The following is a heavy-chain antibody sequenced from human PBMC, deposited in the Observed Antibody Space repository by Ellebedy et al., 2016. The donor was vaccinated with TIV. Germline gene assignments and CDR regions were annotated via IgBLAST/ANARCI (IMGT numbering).Heavy chain of an antibody. Sequence: AASVKVSCKASGYTFSAYYMHWVRQSPGQGLVWMGWININSGGTNYAQKFQGRVTMTRDTSISTAYVDLSRLRSDDTAVYYCARGDTSGWYWEIDYWGQGTLVTVSS. D-gene: IGHD6-19*01. J-gene: IGHJ4*02. CDR3: ARGDTSGWYWEIDY. V-gene: IGHV1-2*02. CDR1: GYTFSAYY. CDR2: ININSGGT.